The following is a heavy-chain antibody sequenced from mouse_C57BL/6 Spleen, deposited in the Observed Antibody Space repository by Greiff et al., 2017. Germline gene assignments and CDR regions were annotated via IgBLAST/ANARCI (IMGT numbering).Heavy chain of an antibody. CDR2: IYPGDGDT. CDR3: ARSPNYYGSSFYAMDY. J-gene: IGHJ4*01. V-gene: IGHV1-80*01. CDR1: GYAFSSYW. D-gene: IGHD1-1*01. Sequence: QVQLQQSGAELVKPGASVKISCKASGYAFSSYWMNWVKQRPGKGLAWIGQIYPGDGDTNYNGKFKGKATLTADKSSSTAYMQLSSLTSEDSAVYFCARSPNYYGSSFYAMDYWGQGTSVTVSS.